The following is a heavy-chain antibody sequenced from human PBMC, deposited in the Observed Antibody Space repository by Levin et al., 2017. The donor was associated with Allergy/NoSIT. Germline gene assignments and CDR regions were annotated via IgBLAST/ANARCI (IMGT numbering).Heavy chain of an antibody. Sequence: AGGSLRLSCAASGFTVSSSYMSWVRQAPGKGLEWVSVIYSGGSTYFADSVKGRFTISRDSSKNTLYLQINTLKTEDTAMYYCARANYGSGGWFDPWGQGTLVTVSS. V-gene: IGHV3-66*02. D-gene: IGHD3-10*01. CDR3: ARANYGSGGWFDP. J-gene: IGHJ5*02. CDR2: IYSGGST. CDR1: GFTVSSSY.